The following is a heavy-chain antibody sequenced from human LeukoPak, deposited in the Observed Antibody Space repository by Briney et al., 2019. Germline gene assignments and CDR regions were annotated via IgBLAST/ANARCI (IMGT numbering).Heavy chain of an antibody. D-gene: IGHD6-13*01. Sequence: SETLSLTCTVSGGSISSSSYSWGWIRHPPGKGLEWTGSIYYSGSTYYNPSLKSRVTISVDTSKNQFSLKLSSVTAADTAVYYCARQPARIAAAGSYYFDYWGQGTLVTVSS. CDR1: GGSISSSSYS. J-gene: IGHJ4*02. CDR2: IYYSGST. CDR3: ARQPARIAAAGSYYFDY. V-gene: IGHV4-39*01.